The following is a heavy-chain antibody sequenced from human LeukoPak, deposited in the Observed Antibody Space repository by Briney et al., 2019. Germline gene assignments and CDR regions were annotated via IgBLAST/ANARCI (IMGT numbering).Heavy chain of an antibody. V-gene: IGHV3-23*01. CDR2: ISGSGGYT. CDR1: GFTFSSYA. CDR3: AKALLGITMIADY. J-gene: IGHJ4*02. D-gene: IGHD3-22*01. Sequence: GGSLRLSCAASGFTFSSYAMSWVRQAPGKGLEWVSGISGSGGYTYYADSMKGRFTISRDNSKNTLYLQMNSLRAEDTAVYYCAKALLGITMIADYWGQGTLVTVSS.